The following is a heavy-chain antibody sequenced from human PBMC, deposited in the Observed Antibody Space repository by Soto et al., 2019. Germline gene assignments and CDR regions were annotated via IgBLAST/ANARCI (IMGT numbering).Heavy chain of an antibody. J-gene: IGHJ4*02. CDR1: GGTFSSYT. D-gene: IGHD5-12*01. V-gene: IGHV1-69*08. CDR2: IIPILGIA. Sequence: QVQLVQSGAEVKKPGSSVKVSCKASGGTFSSYTISWVRQAPGQGLEWMGRIIPILGIANYAQKFQGRVTITEAKSTRTADMELSGLRAEDAAGYYCARDGVATIEEGWGQGTLVTVSS. CDR3: ARDGVATIEEG.